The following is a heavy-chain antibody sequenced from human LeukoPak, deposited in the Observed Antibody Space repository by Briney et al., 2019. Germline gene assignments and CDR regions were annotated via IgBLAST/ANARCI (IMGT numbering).Heavy chain of an antibody. D-gene: IGHD3-10*01. CDR1: GGSISSYY. Sequence: SETLSLTCTVSGGSISSYYWSWIRQPPGKGLEWIGYIYYSGSTNYNPSLKSRVTISVDTSKNQLSLKLSSVTAADTAVYYCARHGLYYYGSGSFGYGMDVWGQGTTVTVSS. V-gene: IGHV4-59*08. J-gene: IGHJ6*02. CDR3: ARHGLYYYGSGSFGYGMDV. CDR2: IYYSGST.